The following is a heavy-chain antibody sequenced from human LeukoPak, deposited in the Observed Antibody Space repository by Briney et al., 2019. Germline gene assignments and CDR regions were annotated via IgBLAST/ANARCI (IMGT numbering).Heavy chain of an antibody. CDR1: GGTFSIYT. CDR2: MNPNSGNT. CDR3: AKSVYREGHAFDI. Sequence: GASETLSCKSSGGTFSIYTISWVRQGTGQGLVWMGWMNPNSGNTGYAQKFQGGVTMTRDTSISTAYMELNSLRSEDTAVYYCAKSVYREGHAFDIWGQGTMVTVSS. J-gene: IGHJ3*02. D-gene: IGHD5-18*01. V-gene: IGHV1-8*02.